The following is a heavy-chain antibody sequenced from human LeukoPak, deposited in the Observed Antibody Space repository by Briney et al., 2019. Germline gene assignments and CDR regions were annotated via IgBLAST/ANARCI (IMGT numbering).Heavy chain of an antibody. CDR1: GFTFSSYS. V-gene: IGHV3-48*01. D-gene: IGHD1-26*01. CDR2: ISSSSSTI. J-gene: IGHJ4*02. Sequence: GGSLRLSCAASGFTFSSYSMNWVRQAPGEGLEWVSYISSSSSTIYYADSVKGRFTISRDNAKNSLYLQMNSLRAEDTAVYYCARGWGSYRYTGIFDYWGQGTLVTVSS. CDR3: ARGWGSYRYTGIFDY.